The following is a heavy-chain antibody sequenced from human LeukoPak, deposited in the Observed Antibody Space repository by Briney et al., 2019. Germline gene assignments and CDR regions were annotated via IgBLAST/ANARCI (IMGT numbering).Heavy chain of an antibody. V-gene: IGHV4-61*01. J-gene: IGHJ4*02. CDR2: IYYSGST. CDR1: GYSISSSYY. Sequence: SETLSLTCTVSGYSISSSYYWSWIRQPPGKGLEWIGYIYYSGSTNYNPSLKSRVTISVDTSKNQFSLKLSSVTAADTAVYYCARGVRGVGYFDYWGQGTLVTVSS. D-gene: IGHD3-10*01. CDR3: ARGVRGVGYFDY.